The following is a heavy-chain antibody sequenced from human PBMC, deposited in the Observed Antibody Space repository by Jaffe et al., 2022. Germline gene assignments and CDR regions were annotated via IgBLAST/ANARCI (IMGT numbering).Heavy chain of an antibody. D-gene: IGHD5-18*01. CDR3: ARSRTKYSYGYSRREWYFDY. CDR1: GGSFSGYY. V-gene: IGHV4-34*01. J-gene: IGHJ4*02. Sequence: QVQLQQWGAGLLKPSETLSLTCAVYGGSFSGYYWSWIRQPPGKGLEWIGEINHSGSTNYNPSLKSRVTISGDTSKNQFSLKLSSVTAADTAVYYCARSRTKYSYGYSRREWYFDYWGQGTLVTVSS. CDR2: INHSGST.